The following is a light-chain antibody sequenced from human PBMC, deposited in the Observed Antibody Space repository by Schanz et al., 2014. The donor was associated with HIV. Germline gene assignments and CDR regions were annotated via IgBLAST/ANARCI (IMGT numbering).Light chain of an antibody. CDR1: ESVNNDY. J-gene: IGKJ1*01. Sequence: EFLLTQSPGTLSLSPGERATLSCRASESVNNDYLAWYQQKPGQAPRLLIYGASGRATGIPDRFSGSGSGTDFTLTISRLEPEDFAVYYCQQYGSSSPWTFGQGTKVEIK. CDR3: QQYGSSSPWT. V-gene: IGKV3-20*01. CDR2: GAS.